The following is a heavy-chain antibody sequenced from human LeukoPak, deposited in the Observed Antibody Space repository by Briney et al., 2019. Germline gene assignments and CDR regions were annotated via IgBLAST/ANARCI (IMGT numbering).Heavy chain of an antibody. V-gene: IGHV3-23*01. CDR2: ICANDGNT. J-gene: IGHJ4*02. Sequence: PGGSLRLSCAASGLTFRNYAMSWVRQAPGKGLEWDSVICANDGNTYYADAVKGRFTISRDNSKDTLYLQMDSLRAEDTAVYYCAKGSGSSCYSPCDYRGQGILVTVSS. D-gene: IGHD2-15*01. CDR1: GLTFRNYA. CDR3: AKGSGSSCYSPCDY.